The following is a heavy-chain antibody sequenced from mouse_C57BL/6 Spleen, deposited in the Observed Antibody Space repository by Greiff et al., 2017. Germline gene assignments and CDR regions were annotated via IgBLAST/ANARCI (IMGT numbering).Heavy chain of an antibody. Sequence: VQLQQSGPELVKPGASVKISCKASGYTFTDYYMNWVKQSHGKSLEWIGDINPNNGGTSYNQKFKGKATLTVDTSSSTAYMELHSLTSEDSAVYFCARDGYCPFDYWGQGTTLTVSS. CDR1: GYTFTDYY. V-gene: IGHV1-26*01. J-gene: IGHJ2*01. CDR3: ARDGYCPFDY. D-gene: IGHD2-3*01. CDR2: INPNNGGT.